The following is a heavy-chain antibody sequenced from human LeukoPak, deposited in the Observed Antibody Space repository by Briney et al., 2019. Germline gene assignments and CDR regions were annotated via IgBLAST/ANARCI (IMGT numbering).Heavy chain of an antibody. Sequence: PGGSLRLSCAASGFTFSSYGMSWVRQAPGKGLEWVSAISGSGGSTYYADSVKGRFTISRDNSKNTLYLQMNSLRAEDTAVYYCAKDRRFGEFRWFDPWGQGTLVTVSS. V-gene: IGHV3-23*01. D-gene: IGHD3-10*01. CDR2: ISGSGGST. J-gene: IGHJ5*02. CDR3: AKDRRFGEFRWFDP. CDR1: GFTFSSYG.